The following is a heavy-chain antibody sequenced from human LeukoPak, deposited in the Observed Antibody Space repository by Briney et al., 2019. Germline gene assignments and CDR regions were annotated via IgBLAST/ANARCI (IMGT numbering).Heavy chain of an antibody. Sequence: ESLLLSCAASGFTFDDYATHWVRQAPGKGLEWVSLISGDGGSTYYADSVKGRFTISRDNSKNSLYLQMNSLRTEDTALYYCAKDIVRGTMLRGAFDIWGGGTVVTVSS. V-gene: IGHV3-43*02. D-gene: IGHD1-26*01. J-gene: IGHJ3*02. CDR3: AKDIVRGTMLRGAFDI. CDR1: GFTFDDYA. CDR2: ISGDGGST.